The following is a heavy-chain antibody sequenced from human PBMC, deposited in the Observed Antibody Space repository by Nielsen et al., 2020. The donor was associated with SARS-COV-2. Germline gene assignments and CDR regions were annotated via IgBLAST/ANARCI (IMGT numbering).Heavy chain of an antibody. D-gene: IGHD5-12*01. J-gene: IGHJ4*02. CDR1: GFTFNTYA. CDR3: ASDPSYASSWLHYFDF. Sequence: GGSLRLSCAASGFTFNTYAMNWVRQAPGKGLEWVAYISASSANIHYAASVNGRFTVSRDNAKNSLYLQMNNLRAEDTAVYYCASDPSYASSWLHYFDFWGQGTLVTVSS. CDR2: ISASSANI. V-gene: IGHV3-48*01.